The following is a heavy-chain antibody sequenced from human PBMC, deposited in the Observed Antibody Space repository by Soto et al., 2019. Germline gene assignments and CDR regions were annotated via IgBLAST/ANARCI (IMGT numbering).Heavy chain of an antibody. CDR3: ARAGCDGGRCYTLVGLRYGMDV. CDR1: GFTLSSYV. V-gene: IGHV3-30-3*01. D-gene: IGHD2-15*01. CDR2: ISYDGNNK. Sequence: GGSLRLSCAASGFTLSSYVMHWVRQAPGKGLEWVAVISYDGNNKYYADSVKGRFTISRDNSKNTLYLQMNSLRAEDTAVYYCARAGCDGGRCYTLVGLRYGMDVWGQGTTVTVSS. J-gene: IGHJ6*02.